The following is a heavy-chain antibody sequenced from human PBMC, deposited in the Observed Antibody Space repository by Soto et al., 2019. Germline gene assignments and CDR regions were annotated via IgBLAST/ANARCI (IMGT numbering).Heavy chain of an antibody. D-gene: IGHD1-26*01. Sequence: PSQTLSLTCAISGDSVSSNSAAWNWIRQSPSRGLEWLGRTYYRSKWYNDYAVSVKSRITINPDTSKNQFSLQLNSVTPEDTAVYYCARDLGGSYYLGYYYYYGMDVWGQGTTVTVSS. V-gene: IGHV6-1*01. CDR3: ARDLGGSYYLGYYYYYGMDV. CDR2: TYYRSKWYN. J-gene: IGHJ6*02. CDR1: GDSVSSNSAA.